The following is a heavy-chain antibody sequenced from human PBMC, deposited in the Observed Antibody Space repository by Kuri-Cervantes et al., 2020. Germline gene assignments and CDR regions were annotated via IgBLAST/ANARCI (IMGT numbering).Heavy chain of an antibody. Sequence: ESLKISCAVYGGSFSGYYWSWIRQPPGKGLEWIGEINHSGSTNYNPSLESRVTISVDTSKNQFSLRLTSVTAADTAVYYCARFGITMVRGVTSYGMDVWGQGTTVTVSS. CDR1: GGSFSGYY. J-gene: IGHJ6*02. CDR2: INHSGST. CDR3: ARFGITMVRGVTSYGMDV. V-gene: IGHV4-34*01. D-gene: IGHD3-10*01.